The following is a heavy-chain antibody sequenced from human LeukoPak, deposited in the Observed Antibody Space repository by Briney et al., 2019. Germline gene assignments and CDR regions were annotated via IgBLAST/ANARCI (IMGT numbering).Heavy chain of an antibody. V-gene: IGHV1-69*01. CDR3: ASVFGVVSILSDAFDI. D-gene: IGHD3-3*01. Sequence: GSSVKASCKASGGTLSSYAISWVRQAPGQGLEWMGGIIPIFGTANYAQKFQGRVTITADESTSTAYMELSSLRSEDTAVYYCASVFGVVSILSDAFDIWGQGTMVTVSS. CDR1: GGTLSSYA. J-gene: IGHJ3*02. CDR2: IIPIFGTA.